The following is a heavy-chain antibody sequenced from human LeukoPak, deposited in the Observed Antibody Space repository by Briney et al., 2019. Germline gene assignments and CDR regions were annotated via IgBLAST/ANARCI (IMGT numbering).Heavy chain of an antibody. CDR1: GYTFTSYG. J-gene: IGHJ6*02. D-gene: IGHD6-6*01. Sequence: ASVKVSCKASGYTFTSYGISWVRQAPGQGLEWMGWIGAYSGNTNYAQKLQGRVTMTTDTSTSTAYMELRSLRSDDTAVYYCARGKSRYIGSSSKTPYYYYYGMDVWGQGTTVTVSS. CDR2: IGAYSGNT. V-gene: IGHV1-18*01. CDR3: ARGKSRYIGSSSKTPYYYYYGMDV.